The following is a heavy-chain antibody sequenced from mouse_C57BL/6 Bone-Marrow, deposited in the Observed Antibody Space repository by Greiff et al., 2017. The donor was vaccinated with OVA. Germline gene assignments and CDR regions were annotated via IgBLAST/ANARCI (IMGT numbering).Heavy chain of an antibody. D-gene: IGHD1-1*01. CDR3: ERHGYYYGSSYDAMDY. V-gene: IGHV5-2*01. CDR2: INSYGGST. J-gene: IGHJ4*01. CDR1: EYAFPSHD. Sequence: EVKLMESGGGLVQPGESLKLSCESNEYAFPSHDMSWVRKTPEKRLELVAAINSYGGSTSYPDTMESRFTISRDNPKKTLYLHVNSLRSEDTAVYYCERHGYYYGSSYDAMDYWGQGTSVTVSS.